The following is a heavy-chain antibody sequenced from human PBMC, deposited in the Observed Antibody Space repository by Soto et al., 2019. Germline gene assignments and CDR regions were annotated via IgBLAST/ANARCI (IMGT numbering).Heavy chain of an antibody. CDR1: GFTFDDYA. D-gene: IGHD2-15*01. V-gene: IGHV3-9*01. CDR3: ARGCSGAGCYSGGDYYYYMDV. CDR2: ISWNSGSI. J-gene: IGHJ6*03. Sequence: EVQLVESGGGLVQPGRSLRLSCAASGFTFDDYAMHWVRQAPGKGLEWVSGISWNSGSIAYADSVKGRFTISRDNAKNSLYLQMNRLRAEDTALYYCARGCSGAGCYSGGDYYYYMDVWGKGTTVTVSS.